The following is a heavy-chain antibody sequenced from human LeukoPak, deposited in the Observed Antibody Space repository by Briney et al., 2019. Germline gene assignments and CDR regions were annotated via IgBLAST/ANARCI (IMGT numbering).Heavy chain of an antibody. J-gene: IGHJ1*01. CDR2: ISWNSGTI. CDR3: ARAYKDRSLAGKKEFFQH. D-gene: IGHD6-19*01. Sequence: GGSLRLSCAASGFTFDSYAMNWVRQVPGKGLEWISLISWNSGTIGYADSVKGRFTISRDNANNFLYLQMNSLRAEDTALYYCARAYKDRSLAGKKEFFQHWGQGTLVTVSS. CDR1: GFTFDSYA. V-gene: IGHV3-9*01.